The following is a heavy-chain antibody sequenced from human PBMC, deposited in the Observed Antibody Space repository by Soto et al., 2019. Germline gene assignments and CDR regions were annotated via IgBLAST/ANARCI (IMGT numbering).Heavy chain of an antibody. CDR1: GGSISSYY. CDR3: AGSNGGYVFDY. Sequence: SETLSLTCTVSGGSISSYYWSWIRQPPGKGLEWIGYIYYSGSTNYNPSLKSRLTISVDTSKNQFSLKLSSVTAADTAVYYCAGSNGGYVFDYWGLGTPVTVSS. D-gene: IGHD5-12*01. CDR2: IYYSGST. J-gene: IGHJ4*02. V-gene: IGHV4-59*12.